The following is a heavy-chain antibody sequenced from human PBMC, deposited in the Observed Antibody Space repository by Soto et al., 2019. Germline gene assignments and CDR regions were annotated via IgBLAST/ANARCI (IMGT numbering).Heavy chain of an antibody. CDR2: IYYSGST. CDR3: ARDRGYYDSSGYLDAFDI. V-gene: IGHV4-30-4*01. J-gene: IGHJ3*02. CDR1: GASISSGDYY. D-gene: IGHD3-22*01. Sequence: PSETLSLTCTVSGASISSGDYYWSWIRQPPGKGLEWIGYIYYSGSTYYNPSLKSRVTISVDTSKNQFSLKLSSVTAADTAVYYCARDRGYYDSSGYLDAFDIWGQGTMVTVSS.